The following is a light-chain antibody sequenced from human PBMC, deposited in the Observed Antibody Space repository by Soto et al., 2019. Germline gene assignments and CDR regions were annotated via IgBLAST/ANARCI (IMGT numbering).Light chain of an antibody. CDR1: SSNIGAGYD. Sequence: QSVLTQPPSVSGAPGQRVTISCTGSSSNIGAGYDVHWYQQLPGTAPKLLIYGNSNRPSGVPDRFSGSKSGTSASLAITGLQAEDEADYYCQSYDNSLSGSGVFGTGTKVTVL. J-gene: IGLJ1*01. CDR3: QSYDNSLSGSGV. CDR2: GNS. V-gene: IGLV1-40*01.